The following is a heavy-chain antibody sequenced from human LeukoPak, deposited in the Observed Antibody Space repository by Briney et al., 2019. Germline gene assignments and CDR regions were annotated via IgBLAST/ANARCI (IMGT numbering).Heavy chain of an antibody. CDR1: GFTFSSYA. V-gene: IGHV3-23*01. CDR2: ISGSGGST. Sequence: GGSLRLSCAASGFTFSSYAMSWVRQAPGKGLEWVSAISGSGGSTYYADSVKGRFTISRDNSKNTLYLQMNSLRAEDTAVYYCAKVGVYYYDSSGYRLFDYWGQGTLVTVSS. D-gene: IGHD3-22*01. CDR3: AKVGVYYYDSSGYRLFDY. J-gene: IGHJ4*02.